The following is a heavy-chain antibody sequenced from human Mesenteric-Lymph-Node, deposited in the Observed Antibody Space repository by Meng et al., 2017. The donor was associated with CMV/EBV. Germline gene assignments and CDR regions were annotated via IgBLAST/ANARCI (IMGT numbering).Heavy chain of an antibody. CDR1: GFTFSSYW. D-gene: IGHD2-2*01. J-gene: IGHJ5*02. V-gene: IGHV3-74*01. CDR2: INNDGSST. Sequence: GESLKISCAASGFTFSSYWMHWVRQTPGKELVWVSRINNDGSSTTYADSVKGRFTISRDNAKNTLYLQMNSLRAEDTAVYYCARVGIVVVPIAKRSVNWFDPWGQGTLVTVSS. CDR3: ARVGIVVVPIAKRSVNWFDP.